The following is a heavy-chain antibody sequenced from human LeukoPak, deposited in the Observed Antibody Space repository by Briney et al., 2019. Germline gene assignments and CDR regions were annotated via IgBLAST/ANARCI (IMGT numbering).Heavy chain of an antibody. CDR2: ISYDGSNK. J-gene: IGHJ6*03. Sequence: PGRSLRLSCAASGFTFSSYAMHWVRQAPGKGLEWVAVISYDGSNKYYADSVKGRFTISRDNSKNTLYLQMNSLRADDTAVYYCANVPIFGVVMNYMDVWGKGTTVTVSS. V-gene: IGHV3-30-3*01. CDR1: GFTFSSYA. CDR3: ANVPIFGVVMNYMDV. D-gene: IGHD3-3*02.